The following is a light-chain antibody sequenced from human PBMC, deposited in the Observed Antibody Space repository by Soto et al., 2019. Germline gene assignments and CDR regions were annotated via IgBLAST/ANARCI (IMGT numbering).Light chain of an antibody. CDR3: QKYNSAASA. CDR2: AAS. V-gene: IGKV1-27*01. J-gene: IGKJ3*01. Sequence: DIQMTQSPSSLSASVGDRVTITCRASQGISSYLAWYQQKPGKVPKLLIYAASTLQSGVPSRFSGSGSWTDFTLTISSLQQQDVATYYCQKYNSAASAFGPGTKVDIK. CDR1: QGISSY.